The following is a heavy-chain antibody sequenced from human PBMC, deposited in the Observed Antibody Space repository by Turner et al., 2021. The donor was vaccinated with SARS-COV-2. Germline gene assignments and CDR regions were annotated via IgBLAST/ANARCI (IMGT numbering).Heavy chain of an antibody. V-gene: IGHV3-30-3*01. CDR2: ISYDGSNK. J-gene: IGHJ4*02. D-gene: IGHD3-10*01. Sequence: QVQLVESGGGVVQPGRSLRLSCAASGFTFSSYVMHWVRQAPGKGLEWVAVISYDGSNKYYADSVKGRFTISRDNSKNTLYLQMNSLRAEDTAVHYCARDSGDFDYWGQGTLVTVSS. CDR3: ARDSGDFDY. CDR1: GFTFSSYV.